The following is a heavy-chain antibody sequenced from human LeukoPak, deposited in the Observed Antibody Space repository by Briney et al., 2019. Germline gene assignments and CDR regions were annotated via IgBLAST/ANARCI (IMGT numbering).Heavy chain of an antibody. Sequence: ASVKVSCKVSGYTLTGLSMHWVRQAPGKGLEWMGGFDPEDGETIYAQKFQGRVTMTEDTSTDTAYMELSSLRSEDTAVYYCATSIAVAVWFDPWGQGTLVTVSS. CDR2: FDPEDGET. J-gene: IGHJ5*02. CDR3: ATSIAVAVWFDP. V-gene: IGHV1-24*01. CDR1: GYTLTGLS. D-gene: IGHD6-19*01.